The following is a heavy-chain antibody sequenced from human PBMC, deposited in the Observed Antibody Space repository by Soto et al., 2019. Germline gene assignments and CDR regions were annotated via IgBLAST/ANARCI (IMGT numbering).Heavy chain of an antibody. CDR1: GYTFTSYA. D-gene: IGHD3-10*01. CDR3: ARETYYYGSGSWPLDY. CDR2: LNAGNGNT. J-gene: IGHJ4*02. Sequence: QVQLVQSGAEVKKPGASVKVSCKASGYTFTSYAMHWVRQAPGQRLEWMGWLNAGNGNTKYSQKFQGRVTITRDTSASTAYMELSSLRSEDTAVYYCARETYYYGSGSWPLDYWGQGTLVTVSS. V-gene: IGHV1-3*01.